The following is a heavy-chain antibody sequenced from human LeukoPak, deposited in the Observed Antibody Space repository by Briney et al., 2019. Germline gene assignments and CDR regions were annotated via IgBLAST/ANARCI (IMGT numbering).Heavy chain of an antibody. Sequence: SETLSLTCSVSGDSISSDYWSWIRQPPGKGLEWIGFIYRIGNTDYNPSLKSRVTISLDTSKNQLSLNLTSVTAADTAVYYCAGRGQRYFRNWGEGTLGTVSS. J-gene: IGHJ1*01. CDR3: AGRGQRYFRN. V-gene: IGHV4-4*08. CDR1: GDSISSDY. CDR2: IYRIGNT.